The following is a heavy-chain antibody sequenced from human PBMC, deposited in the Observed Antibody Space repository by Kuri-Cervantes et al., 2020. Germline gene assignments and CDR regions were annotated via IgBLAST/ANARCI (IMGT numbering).Heavy chain of an antibody. J-gene: IGHJ3*02. CDR2: IKSKTDGGTT. Sequence: GESLKISCVASGFTFSSYSMNWIRQAPGKGLEWVGRIKSKTDGGTTDYAAPVKGRFTISRDDSKNTLYLQMNSLKTEDTAVYYCTSFDAFDIWGQGTMVTVSS. V-gene: IGHV3-15*01. CDR3: TSFDAFDI. CDR1: GFTFSSYS.